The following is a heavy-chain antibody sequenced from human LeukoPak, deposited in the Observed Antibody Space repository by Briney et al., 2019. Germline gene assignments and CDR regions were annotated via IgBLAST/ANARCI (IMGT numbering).Heavy chain of an antibody. D-gene: IGHD1-1*01. CDR1: GYTFTGHY. CDR2: INPNSGGT. CDR3: ARCSTPHWIFDAFDI. J-gene: IGHJ3*02. V-gene: IGHV1-2*02. Sequence: ASVKVSCKASGYTFTGHYIHWVRQAPGQGPEWMGWINPNSGGTNYAQKFQGRVTMTRDTSISTAYMELSGLRSDDTAVYYRARCSTPHWIFDAFDIWGQGTIVTVSS.